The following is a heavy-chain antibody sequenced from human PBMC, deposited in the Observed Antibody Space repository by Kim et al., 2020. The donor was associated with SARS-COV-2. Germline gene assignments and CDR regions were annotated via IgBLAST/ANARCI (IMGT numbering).Heavy chain of an antibody. V-gene: IGHV3-74*01. CDR2: INSDGSST. D-gene: IGHD5-18*01. CDR1: GFTFSSYW. J-gene: IGHJ4*02. CDR3: ARLQRGYSYGYV. Sequence: GGSLRLSCAASGFTFSSYWMHWVRQAPGKGLVWVSRINSDGSSTSYADSVKGRFTISRDNAKNTLYLQMNSLRAEDTAVYYCARLQRGYSYGYVWGQGTLVTVSS.